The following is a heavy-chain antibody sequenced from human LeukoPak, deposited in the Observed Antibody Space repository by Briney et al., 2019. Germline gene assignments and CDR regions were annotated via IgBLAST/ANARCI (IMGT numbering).Heavy chain of an antibody. J-gene: IGHJ3*02. V-gene: IGHV4-39*01. D-gene: IGHD3-16*01. CDR1: GGSISSSRYY. CDR3: ARFNPPYDYVWADAFDI. Sequence: SETLSLTCTVSGGSISSSRYYWGWIRQPPGKGLEWIGSIYYSGSTYYNPSLKSRVTISVDTSKNQFSLKLSSVTAADTAVYYCARFNPPYDYVWADAFDIWGQGTMVTVSS. CDR2: IYYSGST.